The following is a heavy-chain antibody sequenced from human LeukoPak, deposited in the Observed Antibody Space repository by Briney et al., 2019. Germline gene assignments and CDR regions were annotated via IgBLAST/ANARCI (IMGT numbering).Heavy chain of an antibody. CDR3: ARAGSSAYLIDY. CDR1: GGSISSYY. CDR2: IYYSGST. V-gene: IGHV4-59*01. J-gene: IGHJ4*02. D-gene: IGHD3-22*01. Sequence: PSETLSLTCTVSGGSISSYYWSWIRQPPGKGLEWIGYIYYSGSTNYNPSLKSRVTISVDTSKNQFSLKLTSVTAADTAVYYCARAGSSAYLIDYWGQGTLATVSS.